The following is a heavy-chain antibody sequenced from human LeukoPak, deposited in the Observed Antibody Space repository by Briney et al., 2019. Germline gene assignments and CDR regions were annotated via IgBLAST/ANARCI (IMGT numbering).Heavy chain of an antibody. J-gene: IGHJ4*02. Sequence: SETLSLSCTVSGGSISSSSYYWSWIRQPPGKGLEWIGSIYYSGSTYYNPSLKSRVTISVDTSKNQFSLKLSSVTAADTAVYYCARGAAPFFDYWGQGTLVTVSS. V-gene: IGHV4-39*07. D-gene: IGHD2-15*01. CDR1: GGSISSSSYY. CDR3: ARGAAPFFDY. CDR2: IYYSGST.